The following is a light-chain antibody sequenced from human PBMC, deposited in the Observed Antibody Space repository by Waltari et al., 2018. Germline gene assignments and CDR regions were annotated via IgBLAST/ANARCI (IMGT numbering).Light chain of an antibody. CDR1: QSISNW. V-gene: IGKV1-5*03. CDR3: QQYNISPYT. Sequence: DIQMTQSSSTLSASVGDRVTITCRASQSISNWLAWYQQKPGQAPKVLIYKSFTLQSGVPSRFSGSGSETEFTLTISSLQPDDFATYYCQQYNISPYTFGQGTTLEI. J-gene: IGKJ2*01. CDR2: KSF.